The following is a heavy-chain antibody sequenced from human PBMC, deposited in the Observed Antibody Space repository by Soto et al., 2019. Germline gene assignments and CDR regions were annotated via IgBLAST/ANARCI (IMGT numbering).Heavy chain of an antibody. CDR3: ELNDYCINGVCHMGDGMNV. J-gene: IGHJ6*02. CDR2: IYWDDDK. Sequence: QITLKESGPTLVKPTQTLTLTCTFSGFSLTTSGVGVGWIRQPPGKALEWLALIYWDDDKRYSPTLKSRLSITKDTSKNQVVITMTNMAPVDTATYYCELNDYCINGVCHMGDGMNVWGPGTTVTVS. D-gene: IGHD2-8*01. V-gene: IGHV2-5*02. CDR1: GFSLTTSGVG.